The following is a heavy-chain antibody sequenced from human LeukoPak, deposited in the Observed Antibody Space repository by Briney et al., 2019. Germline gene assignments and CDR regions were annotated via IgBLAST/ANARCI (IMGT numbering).Heavy chain of an antibody. D-gene: IGHD1-26*01. CDR3: AKGTRRELPLPVDY. Sequence: GGSLRPSCAASGFTFDDYAMHWVRQAPGKGLEWVSGISWNSGSIGYADSAKGRFTISRDNAKNSLYLQMNSLRAEDTALYYCAKGTRRELPLPVDYWGQGTLVTVSS. CDR1: GFTFDDYA. J-gene: IGHJ4*02. CDR2: ISWNSGSI. V-gene: IGHV3-9*01.